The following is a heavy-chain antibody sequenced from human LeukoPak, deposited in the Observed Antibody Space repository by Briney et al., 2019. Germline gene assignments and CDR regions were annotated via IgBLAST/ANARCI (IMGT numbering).Heavy chain of an antibody. D-gene: IGHD6-13*01. J-gene: IGHJ5*02. Sequence: SETLSLTCAVYGGSFRGYYWSWIRQPPGKGLEWIGEINHSGSTNYNPSLKSRVTISVDTSKNQFSLKLSSVTAADTDVYYCASISLVRIAAAVDNWFDPWGQGTLVTVSS. V-gene: IGHV4-34*01. CDR1: GGSFRGYY. CDR3: ASISLVRIAAAVDNWFDP. CDR2: INHSGST.